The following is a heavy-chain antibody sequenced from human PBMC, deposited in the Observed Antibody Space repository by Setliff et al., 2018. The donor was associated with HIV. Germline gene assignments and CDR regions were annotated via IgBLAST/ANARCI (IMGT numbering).Heavy chain of an antibody. D-gene: IGHD2-21*02. V-gene: IGHV1-69*13. J-gene: IGHJ6*03. Sequence: WASVKVSCKASGGTFNSYGISWVGQAPGQGLEWMGGIIPLFATPNSAQKFQGRVTIIADESTSTAYMELSGLRSEDTAVYFCARVDPCRGGDCYENHYYYFMDVWGRGTTVTVSS. CDR1: GGTFNSYG. CDR2: IIPLFATP. CDR3: ARVDPCRGGDCYENHYYYFMDV.